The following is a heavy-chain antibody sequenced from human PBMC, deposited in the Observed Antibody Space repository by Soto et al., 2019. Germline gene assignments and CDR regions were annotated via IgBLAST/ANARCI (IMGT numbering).Heavy chain of an antibody. D-gene: IGHD1-26*01. CDR3: ARGAIVGVNDVFDV. Sequence: LRLSCEASGFSFRNYTMNWARQAPGKGLEWVSSIRSNTDYIYYADSVKGRFTISRDNAKNSLYLQMNSLRAEDTAVYFCARGAIVGVNDVFDVWGQGTMVTVSS. V-gene: IGHV3-21*06. CDR1: GFSFRNYT. J-gene: IGHJ3*01. CDR2: IRSNTDYI.